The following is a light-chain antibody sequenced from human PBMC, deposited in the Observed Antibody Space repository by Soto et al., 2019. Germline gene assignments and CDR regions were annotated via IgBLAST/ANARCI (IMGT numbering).Light chain of an antibody. Sequence: EIVMTQSPDTLSVSPGERATLSCRASQSVSSNLAWYQQKPGQAPRLLIFGASTRATGIPARCSGSGSGTEFTLTISSLQSEDVAVYHCQQYNNWPYTFGQGTTLEIK. V-gene: IGKV3-15*01. CDR2: GAS. CDR3: QQYNNWPYT. J-gene: IGKJ2*01. CDR1: QSVSSN.